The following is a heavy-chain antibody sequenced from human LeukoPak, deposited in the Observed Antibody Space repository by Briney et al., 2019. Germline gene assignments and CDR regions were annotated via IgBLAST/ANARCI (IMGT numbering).Heavy chain of an antibody. CDR1: GGSFSGFY. V-gene: IGHV4-34*01. J-gene: IGHJ2*01. Sequence: PSETLSLTFAVYGGSFSGFYWTWIRQPPGKGLEWIGEINHSGSTNYNPSHKSRVTISVDTSKNQFSLKLSSVTAADTAVYYCARHQGVVDLWGRGSLVTVSS. CDR3: ARHQGVVDL. CDR2: INHSGST. D-gene: IGHD3-3*01.